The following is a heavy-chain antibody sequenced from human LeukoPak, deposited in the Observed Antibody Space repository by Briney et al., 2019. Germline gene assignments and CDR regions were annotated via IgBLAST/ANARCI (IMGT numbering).Heavy chain of an antibody. CDR2: IYYSGST. CDR3: AKHLWFGDTIDY. D-gene: IGHD3-10*01. Sequence: SETLSLTCTVPGGSISSSSYYWGWIRQPPGKGLEWIGSIYYSGSTYYNPSLKSRVTISVDTSKNQFSLKLSSVTAADTAVYYCAKHLWFGDTIDYWGQGTLVTVSS. CDR1: GGSISSSSYY. J-gene: IGHJ4*02. V-gene: IGHV4-39*01.